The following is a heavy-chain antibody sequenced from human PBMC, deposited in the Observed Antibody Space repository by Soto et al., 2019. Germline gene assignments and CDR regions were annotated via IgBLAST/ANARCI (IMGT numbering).Heavy chain of an antibody. Sequence: ASVKVSCKASGYTFTSYGISWVRQAPGQGLEWMGWISAYNGNTNYAQKLQGRVTMTTDTSTSTAYMELRSLRSDDTAVYYCAREGIAVAGNHYYYYYGIDVWGQGTTVTVSS. CDR3: AREGIAVAGNHYYYYYGIDV. CDR1: GYTFTSYG. J-gene: IGHJ6*02. D-gene: IGHD6-19*01. CDR2: ISAYNGNT. V-gene: IGHV1-18*04.